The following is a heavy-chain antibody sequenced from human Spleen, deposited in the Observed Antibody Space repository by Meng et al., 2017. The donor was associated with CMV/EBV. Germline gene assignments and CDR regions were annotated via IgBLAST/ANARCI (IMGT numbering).Heavy chain of an antibody. J-gene: IGHJ4*02. CDR1: GVSFSGYS. Sequence: GVSFSGYSWTLLRPPPAQGLEWIGEFTPARTTNSNSSLHRRVTLSFDTSKNQFSLKMISVTAADTAVYSCARGGLRFLESLFPLDYWGQGTLVTVSS. CDR3: ARGGLRFLESLFPLDY. D-gene: IGHD3-3*01. CDR2: FTPARTT. V-gene: IGHV4-34*01.